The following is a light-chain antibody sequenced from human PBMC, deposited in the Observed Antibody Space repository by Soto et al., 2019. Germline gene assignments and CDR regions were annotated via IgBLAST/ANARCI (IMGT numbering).Light chain of an antibody. CDR3: QQYDNSPWT. CDR2: GAS. V-gene: IGKV3-20*01. J-gene: IGKJ1*01. CDR1: QSVSSSF. Sequence: EIVLTQSPGTLSLSPGERATLSCRASQSVSSSFLAWYQQKPGQAPSLLIYGASSRATGIPDRLSGSGSGTDFTLTISTLEPEDFAVYYCQQYDNSPWTFGQGTKVEIK.